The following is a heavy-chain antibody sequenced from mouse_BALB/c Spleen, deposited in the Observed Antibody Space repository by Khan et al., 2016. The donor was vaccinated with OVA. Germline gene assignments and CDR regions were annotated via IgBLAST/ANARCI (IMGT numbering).Heavy chain of an antibody. D-gene: IGHD2-4*01. CDR1: GYSITSEYA. J-gene: IGHJ3*01. CDR3: ARKDYYDYDPFAY. Sequence: VQLKESGPGLVKPSQSLSLTCTVTGYSITSEYAWNWIRQFPGNKLEWMGYINYSGTTSFNPSLKSRTSITRDTSKNQFFLQLNSVTTENTATYYGARKDYYDYDPFAYWGQGTLVTVSA. CDR2: INYSGTT. V-gene: IGHV3-2*02.